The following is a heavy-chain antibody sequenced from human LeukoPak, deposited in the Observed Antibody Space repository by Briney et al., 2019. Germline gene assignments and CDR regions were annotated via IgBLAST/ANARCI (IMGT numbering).Heavy chain of an antibody. J-gene: IGHJ3*02. CDR1: GGSFSGYY. V-gene: IGHV4-34*01. Sequence: SETLSLTCAVYGGSFSGYYWSWIRQPPGKGLEWIGEINHSGSTNYNPSLKSRVTISVDTSKNQFSLKLSSVTAADTAVYYCARDVWIGSNDAFDIWGQGTMVTVSS. CDR3: ARDVWIGSNDAFDI. D-gene: IGHD3-3*01. CDR2: INHSGST.